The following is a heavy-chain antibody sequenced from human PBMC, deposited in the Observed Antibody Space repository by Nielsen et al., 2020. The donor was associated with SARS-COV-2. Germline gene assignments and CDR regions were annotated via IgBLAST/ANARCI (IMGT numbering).Heavy chain of an antibody. J-gene: IGHJ4*02. CDR1: GFTFSIYS. V-gene: IGHV3-21*04. CDR2: LSSSSSYI. CDR3: AKDMGNYYDSSGQDY. Sequence: GESLKISCAASGFTFSIYSMNWVRQAPGKGLEWVSSLSSSSSYIYYADSVKGRFTISRDNAKNSLYLQMNSLRAEDTALYYCAKDMGNYYDSSGQDYWGQGTLVTVSS. D-gene: IGHD3-22*01.